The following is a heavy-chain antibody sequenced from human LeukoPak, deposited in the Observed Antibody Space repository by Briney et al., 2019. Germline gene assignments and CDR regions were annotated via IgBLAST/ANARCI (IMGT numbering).Heavy chain of an antibody. CDR3: ARVRELKGVYFDY. D-gene: IGHD3-10*01. Sequence: PSQTLSLTCTVSGGSISSGSHYWSWIRQHPGKGLKWIGYISYRGSTYYNPSLKSRLTISVDTSNNQFSLKLSSVTAADTAVYYCARVRELKGVYFDYWGQGTLVTVSS. CDR1: GGSISSGSHY. CDR2: ISYRGST. V-gene: IGHV4-31*03. J-gene: IGHJ4*02.